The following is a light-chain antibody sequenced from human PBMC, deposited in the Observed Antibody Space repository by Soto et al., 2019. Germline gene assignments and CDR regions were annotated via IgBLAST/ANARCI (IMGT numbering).Light chain of an antibody. CDR1: QSISRY. CDR2: AAS. CDR3: QHYVERSPIT. V-gene: IGKV1-39*01. Sequence: QSPSSLSASVGDRVTITCRASQSISRYLNWYQQEPGRAPKLLISAASSLQSGVPSRFSGSGSGTDFTLTISRLEPEDFALYYCQHYVERSPITFGQGTRLEIK. J-gene: IGKJ5*01.